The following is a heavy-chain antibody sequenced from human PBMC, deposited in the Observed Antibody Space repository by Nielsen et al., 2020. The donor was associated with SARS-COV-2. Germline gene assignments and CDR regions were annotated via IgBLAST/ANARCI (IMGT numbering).Heavy chain of an antibody. CDR2: INHSGST. V-gene: IGHV4-39*07. D-gene: IGHD3-3*01. CDR1: GGSISSSSYY. CDR3: ARGRRDFWSGYYSSHFDL. J-gene: IGHJ2*01. Sequence: SETLSLTCTVSGGSISSSSYYWGWIRQPPGKGLEWIGEINHSGSTNYNPSLKSRVTISVDTSKNQFSLKLSSVTAADTAVYYCARGRRDFWSGYYSSHFDLWGRGTLVTVSS.